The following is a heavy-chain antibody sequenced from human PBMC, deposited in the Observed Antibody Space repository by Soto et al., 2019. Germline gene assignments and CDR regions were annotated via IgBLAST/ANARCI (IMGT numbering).Heavy chain of an antibody. CDR1: GYTLTELS. V-gene: IGHV1-24*01. D-gene: IGHD5-12*01. CDR2: FDPEDGET. CDR3: ETGRGYSGYARR. Sequence: ASVKVSCKVSGYTLTELSMQWVRQAPGKGLEWMGVFDPEDGETIYAQKFQGRVTMTEDTSTDTAYMELSSLRSEDTAVYYCETGRGYSGYARRWGQGILVTVSS. J-gene: IGHJ4*02.